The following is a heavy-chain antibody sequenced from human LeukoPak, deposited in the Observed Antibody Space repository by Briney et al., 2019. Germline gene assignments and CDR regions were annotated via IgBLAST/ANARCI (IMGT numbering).Heavy chain of an antibody. CDR1: GFTFSSYA. D-gene: IGHD6-13*01. J-gene: IGHJ5*02. CDR2: ISGSGGST. CDR3: AKDSSSWWDWFDP. V-gene: IGHV3-23*01. Sequence: PGGSLRLSCAASGFTFSSYAMSWVRQAPGKGLEWVSAISGSGGSTYSADSVKGRFTISRDNSKNTLYLQMDSLRAEDTAVYYCAKDSSSWWDWFDPWGQGTLVTVSS.